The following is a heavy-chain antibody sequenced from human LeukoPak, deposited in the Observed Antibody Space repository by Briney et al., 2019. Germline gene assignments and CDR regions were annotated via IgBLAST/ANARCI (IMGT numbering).Heavy chain of an antibody. Sequence: MPSETLSLTCTVSGGSISSSSDYWGWIRQPPGKGLEWIGSIYYSGSTYYNPSLKSRVTISVDTSKNQFSLKLNSVTAADTGIYYCARHSRSAYTGYENAFDIWGQGTMVTVSS. CDR2: IYYSGST. D-gene: IGHD5-12*01. J-gene: IGHJ3*02. CDR1: GGSISSSSDY. V-gene: IGHV4-39*01. CDR3: ARHSRSAYTGYENAFDI.